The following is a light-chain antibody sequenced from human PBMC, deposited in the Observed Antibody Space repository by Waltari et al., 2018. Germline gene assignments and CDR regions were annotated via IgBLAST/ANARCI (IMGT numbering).Light chain of an antibody. CDR1: QAISNS. Sequence: DIQMTNSRSSLPESGGDRVTITCRASQAISNSLAWYQQKPGKAPKLLLYAASRLESGVPSRFSGSGSGTDYTLTISSLQPEDFATYYCQQYYSTPYTFGQGTKLEIK. CDR3: QQYYSTPYT. V-gene: IGKV1-NL1*01. CDR2: AAS. J-gene: IGKJ2*01.